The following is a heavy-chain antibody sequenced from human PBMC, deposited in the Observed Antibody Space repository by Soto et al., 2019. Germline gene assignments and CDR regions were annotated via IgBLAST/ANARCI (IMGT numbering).Heavy chain of an antibody. Sequence: SVGVSAVGWSRKETGKGLEWVGFIRSKAYGGTTEYAASVKGRFTISRDDSKSIAYLQMNSLKTEDTAVYYCTRVRYSSGWLALDYWCQGTLVTVS. CDR2: IRSKAYGGTT. D-gene: IGHD6-19*01. J-gene: IGHJ4*02. CDR1: SVGVSA. CDR3: TRVRYSSGWLALDY. V-gene: IGHV3-49*03.